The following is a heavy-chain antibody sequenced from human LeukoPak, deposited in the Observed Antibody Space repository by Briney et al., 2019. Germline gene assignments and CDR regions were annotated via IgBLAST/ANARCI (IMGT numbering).Heavy chain of an antibody. CDR1: GFTFSSYS. J-gene: IGHJ4*02. Sequence: GGSLRLSFAASGFTFSSYSMNWVRWAPGKGLEWVSYFSSSSSTIYYADSVKGRFTISRDNAKNSLYLQMNSLRAEDTAVYYCARDSEKSGIVVVPAAPFDYWGQGTLVTVSS. CDR2: FSSSSSTI. CDR3: ARDSEKSGIVVVPAAPFDY. D-gene: IGHD2-2*01. V-gene: IGHV3-48*01.